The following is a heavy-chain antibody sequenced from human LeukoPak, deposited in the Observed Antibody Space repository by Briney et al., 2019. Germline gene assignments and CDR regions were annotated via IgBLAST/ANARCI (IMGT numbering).Heavy chain of an antibody. J-gene: IGHJ5*02. CDR2: IYYSGNT. D-gene: IGHD3-10*01. Sequence: SETLTLTCTVSGGSISSHYWSWIRQPPGKGLEWIGYIYYSGNTNYNPSLKSRVTISVDTSKDQFSLKLSSVTAADTAVYYCARDRAVRVVDWFDPWGQGTLVTVSS. CDR1: GGSISSHY. CDR3: ARDRAVRVVDWFDP. V-gene: IGHV4-59*11.